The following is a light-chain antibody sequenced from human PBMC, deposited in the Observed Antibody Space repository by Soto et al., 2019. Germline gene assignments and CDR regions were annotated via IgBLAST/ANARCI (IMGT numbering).Light chain of an antibody. V-gene: IGKV3D-15*01. Sequence: EIVLKQSPGTLSLSPGERATLSCRASQSVSGSHLAWYQQRPGQAPRLLIYDPSYRATGIPARFSGSGSGTEFTLTIRSLQSEDFAVYYCQQYNKSPITFGQGTRLENK. CDR2: DPS. CDR3: QQYNKSPIT. J-gene: IGKJ5*01. CDR1: QSVSGSH.